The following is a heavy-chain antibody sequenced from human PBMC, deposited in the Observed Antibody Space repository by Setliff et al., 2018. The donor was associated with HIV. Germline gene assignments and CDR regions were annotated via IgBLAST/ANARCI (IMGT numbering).Heavy chain of an antibody. CDR2: FYYSGTHYNSVAS. CDR1: GYSISSGYY. D-gene: IGHD3-16*02. CDR3: ARESLNLGELSSNPDASDI. J-gene: IGHJ3*02. V-gene: IGHV4-38-2*01. Sequence: PSETLSLTCAVSGYSISSGYYWGWIRQPPGKGLEWIGSFYYSGTHYNSVASYYNPSLKSRVSISPDTSKNQFSLKVTSVTAADTALYYCARESLNLGELSSNPDASDIWGQGTMVTVSS.